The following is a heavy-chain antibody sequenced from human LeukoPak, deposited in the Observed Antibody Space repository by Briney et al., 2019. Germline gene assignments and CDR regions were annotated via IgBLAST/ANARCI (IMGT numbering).Heavy chain of an antibody. V-gene: IGHV3-21*01. CDR1: GFTFSSYS. CDR3: ARDSVEMATIKPLDY. CDR2: ISSSSSYI. J-gene: IGHJ4*02. Sequence: VGSLRLSGAASGFTFSSYSMNWVRQAPGKGLEWVSSISSSSSYIYYADSVKGRFTISRDNAKNSLYLQMNSLRAEDTAVYYCARDSVEMATIKPLDYWGQGTLVTVSS. D-gene: IGHD5-24*01.